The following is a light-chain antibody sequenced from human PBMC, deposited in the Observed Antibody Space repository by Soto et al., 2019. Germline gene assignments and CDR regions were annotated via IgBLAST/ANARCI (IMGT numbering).Light chain of an antibody. J-gene: IGKJ5*01. V-gene: IGKV3-20*01. CDR2: GAS. CDR1: QSVSSSY. CDR3: QQYGTSPPAT. Sequence: EIVLTQSPGTLSLSPWERDTLSCMAVQSVSSSYLAWYQQKPGQAPRLLIYGASSRATGIPDRFSGSGSGTDFTLTISRLEPEDFAVYYCQQYGTSPPATFGQGTRLEI.